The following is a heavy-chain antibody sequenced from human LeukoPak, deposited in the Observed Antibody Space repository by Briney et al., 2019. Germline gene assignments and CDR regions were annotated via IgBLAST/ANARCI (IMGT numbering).Heavy chain of an antibody. D-gene: IGHD3-10*01. CDR3: AREKYYYGSGGYQDKYWFDY. V-gene: IGHV6-1*01. CDR2: TYYRSRWYN. CDR1: GDSVSSNSAA. Sequence: SQTLSLTCAISGDSVSSNSAAWNWIRQSPSRGLEWLGRTYYRSRWYNDYAVSVKSRITINPDTSKNQFSLKLSSVTAADTAVYYCAREKYYYGSGGYQDKYWFDYWGQGTLVTVSS. J-gene: IGHJ4*02.